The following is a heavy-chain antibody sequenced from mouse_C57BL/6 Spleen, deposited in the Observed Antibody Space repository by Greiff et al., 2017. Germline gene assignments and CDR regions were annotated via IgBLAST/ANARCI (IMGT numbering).Heavy chain of an antibody. J-gene: IGHJ2*01. D-gene: IGHD1-1*01. CDR1: GYTFTDYE. CDR3: TRDGRNYFNY. V-gene: IGHV1-15*01. CDR2: IDPETGGT. Sequence: QVQLKQSGAELVRPGASVTLSCKASGYTFTDYEMHWVKQTPVHGLEWIGAIDPETGGTAYNQKFKGKAILTADKSSSTSYMELRSLTSEDSAVYYCTRDGRNYFNYWRQGTTLTVSS.